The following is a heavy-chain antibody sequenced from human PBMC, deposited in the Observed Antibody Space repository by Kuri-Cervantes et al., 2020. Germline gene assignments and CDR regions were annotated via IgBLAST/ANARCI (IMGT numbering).Heavy chain of an antibody. Sequence: GGSLRLSCAASGFTFSSYGMHWVRQAPGKGLEWMAVISYDGSNKYYADSVKGRFTISRDNSKNTLYLQMNSLRAEDTAVYYCACSYDILTGTDDPWGQGTRGTASS. V-gene: IGHV3-30*03. CDR2: ISYDGSNK. CDR1: GFTFSSYG. J-gene: IGHJ5*02. D-gene: IGHD3-9*01. CDR3: ACSYDILTGTDDP.